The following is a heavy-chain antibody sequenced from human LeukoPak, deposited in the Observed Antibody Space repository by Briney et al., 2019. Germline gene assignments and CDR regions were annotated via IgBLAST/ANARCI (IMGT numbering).Heavy chain of an antibody. CDR1: GFTFSSYE. CDR2: ISSSGSTI. D-gene: IGHD3-22*01. Sequence: PGGSLRLSCAASGFTFSSYEMNWVRQAPGKGLEWVSYISSSGSTIYYADSVKGRFTISRDNAKNSLYLQMNSLRAEGTAVYYCARHSGYYKSDDYWGQGTLVTVSS. V-gene: IGHV3-48*03. J-gene: IGHJ4*02. CDR3: ARHSGYYKSDDY.